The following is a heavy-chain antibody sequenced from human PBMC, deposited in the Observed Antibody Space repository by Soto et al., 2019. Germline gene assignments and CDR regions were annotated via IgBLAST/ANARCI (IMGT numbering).Heavy chain of an antibody. D-gene: IGHD6-13*01. CDR1: GGSISSGGYY. V-gene: IGHV4-31*03. CDR2: IYYSGST. CDR3: ARRPQPSDYYYYYGMDV. J-gene: IGHJ6*02. Sequence: PSETLSRTCTVSGGSISSGGYYWSWIRQHPGKGLEWIGYIYYSGSTYYNPSLKSRVTISVDTSKNQFSLKLSSVTAADTAVYYSARRPQPSDYYYYYGMDVWGPGATVTVSS.